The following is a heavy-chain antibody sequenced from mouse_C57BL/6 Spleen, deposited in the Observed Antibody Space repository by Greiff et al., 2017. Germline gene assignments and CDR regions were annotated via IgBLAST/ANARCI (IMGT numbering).Heavy chain of an antibody. CDR2: IDPSDSYT. CDR3: ARAADGSSL. V-gene: IGHV1-69*01. Sequence: QVQLQQPGAELVMPGASVKLSCKASGYTFTSYWMHWVKQRPGQGLEWIGEIDPSDSYTNYNQKFKGKSTLTVDKSSSTAYMQLSSLTSEDSAVYYCARAADGSSLWGQGTTLTVSS. CDR1: GYTFTSYW. D-gene: IGHD1-1*01. J-gene: IGHJ2*01.